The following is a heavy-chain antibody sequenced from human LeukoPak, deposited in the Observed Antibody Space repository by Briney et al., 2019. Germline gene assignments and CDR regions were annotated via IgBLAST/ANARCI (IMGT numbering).Heavy chain of an antibody. D-gene: IGHD5-18*01. J-gene: IGHJ4*02. CDR3: ARGLYSYGLFDY. V-gene: IGHV3-21*01. Sequence: GGSLRLSCAASRFTFSSYSMNWVRQAPGKGLEWVSSISSSSYIYYADSVKGRFTISRDNSKNTLYLQMNSLRAEDTAVYYCARGLYSYGLFDYWGQGTLVTVSS. CDR2: ISSSSYI. CDR1: RFTFSSYS.